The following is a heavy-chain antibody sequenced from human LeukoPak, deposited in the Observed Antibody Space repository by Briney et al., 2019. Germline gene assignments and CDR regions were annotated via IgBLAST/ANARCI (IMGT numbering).Heavy chain of an antibody. CDR2: ISGSGGST. J-gene: IGHJ4*02. CDR3: AKDDFSYDILTGYYVDY. Sequence: GGSLRLSCAASGFTFSSYAMSWVRQAPGKGLEWVSAISGSGGSTYYADSVKGRFTISRDNSKNTLYLQMNSLRAEDTAVYYCAKDDFSYDILTGYYVDYWGQGTLVTVSS. CDR1: GFTFSSYA. D-gene: IGHD3-9*01. V-gene: IGHV3-23*01.